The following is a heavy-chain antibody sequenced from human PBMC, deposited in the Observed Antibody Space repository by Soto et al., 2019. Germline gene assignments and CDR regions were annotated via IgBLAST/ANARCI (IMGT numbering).Heavy chain of an antibody. Sequence: APVKVSCKASGYTFTSYVISWVRQAPGQGLEWMGWISAYNGNTNYAQKLQGRVTMTTDTSTSTAYMELRSLRSDDTAVYYCARGTAMVTLTRFDYWGQGTLVTV. CDR1: GYTFTSYV. V-gene: IGHV1-18*04. J-gene: IGHJ4*02. CDR2: ISAYNGNT. CDR3: ARGTAMVTLTRFDY. D-gene: IGHD5-18*01.